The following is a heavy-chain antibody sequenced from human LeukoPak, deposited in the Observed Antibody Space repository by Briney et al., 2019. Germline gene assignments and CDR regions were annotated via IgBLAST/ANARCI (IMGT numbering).Heavy chain of an antibody. J-gene: IGHJ3*01. V-gene: IGHV3-30*09. CDR2: ISYDGSKK. Sequence: GRSLRLSRTASGFTFSDYAMHWVRQAPGKGLERVAIISYDGSKKYYADSVKGRFAISRDNSKNTLYLQMNSPRAEDTAVYYCARAGDCSGTDCYRAFNVWGRGTMVTVSS. CDR1: GFTFSDYA. D-gene: IGHD2-2*01. CDR3: ARAGDCSGTDCYRAFNV.